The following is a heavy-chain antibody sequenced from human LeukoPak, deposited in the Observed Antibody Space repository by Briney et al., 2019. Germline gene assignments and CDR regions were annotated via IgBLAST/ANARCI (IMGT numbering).Heavy chain of an antibody. V-gene: IGHV3-7*01. J-gene: IGHJ4*02. CDR3: ARDVPRYCSSTNCYDGY. D-gene: IGHD2-2*01. CDR2: IKEDGSVK. CDR1: GFAFSGYW. Sequence: GGSLRLSCAASGFAFSGYWMSWVRQAPGKGLEWVANIKEDGSVKNYADSVKGRFTIPRDNADNSLYLQMNSLRADDTAVYFCARDVPRYCSSTNCYDGYWGQGTLVTVSS.